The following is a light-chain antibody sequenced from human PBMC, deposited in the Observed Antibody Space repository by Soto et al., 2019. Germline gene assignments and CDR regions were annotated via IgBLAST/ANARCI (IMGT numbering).Light chain of an antibody. CDR2: SND. CDR3: AAWDDILNGQV. CDR1: DSNIGSNS. V-gene: IGLV1-44*01. Sequence: QAVVTQPPSASGTPGQRVTISCSGSDSNIGSNSVNWYQHLPGMAPKLLTHSNDHRPSGVADRFSGSKSGTSASLAISGLQSEDEADYYCAAWDDILNGQVFGPGTKLTVL. J-gene: IGLJ1*01.